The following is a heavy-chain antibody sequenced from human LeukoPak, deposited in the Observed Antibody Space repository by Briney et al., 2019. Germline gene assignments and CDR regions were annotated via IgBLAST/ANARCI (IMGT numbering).Heavy chain of an antibody. J-gene: IGHJ4*02. CDR3: ARVGYSSSS. Sequence: SETLSLTCTVSGGSVSSGSYYWSWIQQPPGKGLEWIGYIYYSGSTNYNPSLKSRVTISVDTSKNQFSLKLSSVTAADTAVYYCARVGYSSSSWGQGTLVTVSS. CDR1: GGSVSSGSYY. D-gene: IGHD6-13*01. V-gene: IGHV4-61*01. CDR2: IYYSGST.